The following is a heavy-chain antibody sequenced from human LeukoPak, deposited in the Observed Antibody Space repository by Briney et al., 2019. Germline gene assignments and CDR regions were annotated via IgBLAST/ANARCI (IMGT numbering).Heavy chain of an antibody. CDR3: ARSPERLGQGYLDS. J-gene: IGHJ4*02. D-gene: IGHD3/OR15-3a*01. CDR2: ISYHGSNK. V-gene: IGHV3-30*04. CDR1: GFTFSRYS. Sequence: GRSLRLSCAASGFTFSRYSMHWVRQAPGKGLEWLTLISYHGSNKDYTDSVRGRFTISRDNSKNTVFLQMNSLRTEDTAVYFCARSPERLGQGYLDSWGQGTLVTVSS.